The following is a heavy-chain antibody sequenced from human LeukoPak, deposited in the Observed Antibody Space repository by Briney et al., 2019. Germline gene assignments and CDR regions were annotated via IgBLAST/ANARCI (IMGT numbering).Heavy chain of an antibody. D-gene: IGHD1-26*01. CDR1: GFSFSYYV. Sequence: PGGSLRLSCAGSGFSFSYYVMHWVRQAPGKGLEWVALIATDGGERYCADCVKGRFTISRDNSKNTLYLQMNSLRAEDTAVYYCARDRGAFDIWGQGTMVTVSS. CDR2: IATDGGER. V-gene: IGHV3-30-3*01. CDR3: ARDRGAFDI. J-gene: IGHJ3*02.